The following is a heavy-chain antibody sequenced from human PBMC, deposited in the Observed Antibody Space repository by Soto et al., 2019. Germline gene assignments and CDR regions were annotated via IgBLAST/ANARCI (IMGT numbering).Heavy chain of an antibody. CDR2: ISAYNGNT. CDR3: ARQDYDSSGYYPGAFDI. V-gene: IGHV1-18*04. D-gene: IGHD3-22*01. Sequence: SVKVSCKASGYTFTSYGISWGRQAPGQGLEWMGWISAYNGNTNYAQKLQGRVTMTTDTSTSTAYMELRSLRSDDTAVYYCARQDYDSSGYYPGAFDIWGQGTMVTVSS. CDR1: GYTFTSYG. J-gene: IGHJ3*02.